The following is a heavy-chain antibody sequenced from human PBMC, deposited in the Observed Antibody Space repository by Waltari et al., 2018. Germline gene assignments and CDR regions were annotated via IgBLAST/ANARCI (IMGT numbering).Heavy chain of an antibody. Sequence: QVQLQQWGAGLLKPSETLSLTCAVYGGSFSGYYWSWIRQPPGKGLEWIGEINHSGSTNYNPSLKSRVTISVDTSKNQFSLKLSSVTAADTAVYYCARSTYCGGDCYMRALLYYYYMDVWGKGTTVTISS. CDR1: GGSFSGYY. J-gene: IGHJ6*03. CDR3: ARSTYCGGDCYMRALLYYYYMDV. CDR2: INHSGST. V-gene: IGHV4-34*01. D-gene: IGHD2-21*01.